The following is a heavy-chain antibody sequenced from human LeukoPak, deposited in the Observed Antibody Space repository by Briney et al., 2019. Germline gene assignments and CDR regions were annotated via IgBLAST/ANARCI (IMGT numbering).Heavy chain of an antibody. CDR1: GFTFSSYG. D-gene: IGHD3-9*01. Sequence: PGRSLRLSCAASGFTFSSYGMHWVRQAPGKGLGWVTVISYDGSVKYYADSVKGRFTISRDNSKNTLYLHMNSLRAEDTAVYYCAKEILTGYYIDYWGQGTLVTVSS. CDR3: AKEILTGYYIDY. J-gene: IGHJ4*02. CDR2: ISYDGSVK. V-gene: IGHV3-30*18.